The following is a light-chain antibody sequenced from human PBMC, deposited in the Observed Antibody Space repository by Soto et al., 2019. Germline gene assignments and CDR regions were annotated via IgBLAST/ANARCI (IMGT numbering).Light chain of an antibody. CDR2: GAS. CDR3: QQYGSSLYT. CDR1: QSVSSNY. Sequence: EIGLTQSPGTLSLSKGERATLSCRASQSVSSNYLAWYQQKPGQAPRLLIYGASSRATGIPDRFSGSGSGTDFTLTISRLEPEDLAVYYCQQYGSSLYTFGQG. V-gene: IGKV3-20*01. J-gene: IGKJ2*01.